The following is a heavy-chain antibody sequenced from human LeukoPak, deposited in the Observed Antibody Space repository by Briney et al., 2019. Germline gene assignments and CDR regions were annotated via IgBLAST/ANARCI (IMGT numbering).Heavy chain of an antibody. CDR3: AKDRKLWFGDLPDY. J-gene: IGHJ4*02. CDR1: GFSFRSHA. D-gene: IGHD3-10*01. CDR2: IWYDGSKI. Sequence: GRSLRLSCAASGFSFRSHAMHWVRQAPGKGPEWVAIIWYDGSKIYYADSVKGRFTISRNESKSTLYLQMNSLRGEDTAVYWCAKDRKLWFGDLPDYWGQGTLVTVSS. V-gene: IGHV3-33*03.